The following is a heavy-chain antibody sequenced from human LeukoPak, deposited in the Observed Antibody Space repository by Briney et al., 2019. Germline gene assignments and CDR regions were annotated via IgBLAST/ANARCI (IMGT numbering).Heavy chain of an antibody. Sequence: TGRSLRFSCAASGFTFSSYAMHWVRQAPGKGLEWVAVISYDGSNKYYADSVKGRFTISRDNSKNTLYLQMNSLRAEDTAVYYCARSRLATLYYYYGMDVWGQGTTVTVSS. CDR2: ISYDGSNK. CDR1: GFTFSSYA. J-gene: IGHJ6*02. CDR3: ARSRLATLYYYYGMDV. D-gene: IGHD6-19*01. V-gene: IGHV3-30*04.